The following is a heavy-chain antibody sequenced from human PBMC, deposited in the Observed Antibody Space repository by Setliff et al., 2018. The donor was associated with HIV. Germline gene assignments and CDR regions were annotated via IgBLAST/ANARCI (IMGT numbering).Heavy chain of an antibody. CDR3: ARAAGDWNTFDI. CDR2: IIPNSDDT. V-gene: IGHV1-2*02. CDR1: GYTFTGYY. J-gene: IGHJ3*02. D-gene: IGHD1-1*01. Sequence: ASVKVSCKASGYTFTGYYIHWVRLAPGQGLEWMGWIIPNSDDTNYAQKFQGRVTMTRDTSISTAYMEMSRLRSDDTAIYYCARAAGDWNTFDIWGQGTMVTVSS.